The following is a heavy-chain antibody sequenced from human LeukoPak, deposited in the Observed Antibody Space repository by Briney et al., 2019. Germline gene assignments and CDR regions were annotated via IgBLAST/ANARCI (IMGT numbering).Heavy chain of an antibody. CDR1: GGSISSYY. Sequence: KSSETLSLTCTVSGGSISSYYWSWIRQPPGKGLEWIGYIYYSGSTNYNPSLKSRVTISVDTSKNQFSLKLSSVTAADTAVYYCASSGAAAAPPSGYYYYYMDVWGKGTTVTVSS. J-gene: IGHJ6*03. CDR3: ASSGAAAAPPSGYYYYYMDV. CDR2: IYYSGST. D-gene: IGHD6-13*01. V-gene: IGHV4-59*01.